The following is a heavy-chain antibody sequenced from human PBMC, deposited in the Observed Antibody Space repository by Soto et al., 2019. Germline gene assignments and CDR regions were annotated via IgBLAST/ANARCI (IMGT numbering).Heavy chain of an antibody. CDR2: ISGSGGST. CDR1: GFTFSSYA. D-gene: IGHD2-2*01. CDR3: AKARTIVPAAMGDFDY. J-gene: IGHJ4*02. Sequence: GGSLRLSCAASGFTFSSYAMSWVRQAPGKGLEWVSAISGSGGSTYYADSVKGRFTISRDNSKNTLYLQMNSLRAEDTAVYYCAKARTIVPAAMGDFDYWGQGTLVTVSS. V-gene: IGHV3-23*01.